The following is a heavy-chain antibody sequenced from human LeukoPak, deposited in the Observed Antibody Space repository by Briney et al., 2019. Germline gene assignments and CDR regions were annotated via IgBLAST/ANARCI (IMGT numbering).Heavy chain of an antibody. Sequence: GGSLRLSCAASGFTFSDYYMSWIRQAPGKGLEWVSYINNSGITIYYADSVKGRFTISRDNAKNSLYLQMNSLRAEDTAVYYCARDGPYDFWSGYTKANDAFDIWGQGTMVTVSS. V-gene: IGHV3-11*04. CDR2: INNSGITI. D-gene: IGHD3-3*01. J-gene: IGHJ3*02. CDR1: GFTFSDYY. CDR3: ARDGPYDFWSGYTKANDAFDI.